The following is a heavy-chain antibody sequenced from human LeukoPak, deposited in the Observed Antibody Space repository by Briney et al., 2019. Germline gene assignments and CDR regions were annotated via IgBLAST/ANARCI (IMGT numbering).Heavy chain of an antibody. V-gene: IGHV4-34*01. D-gene: IGHD3-9*01. CDR1: GGSFSGYY. J-gene: IGHJ6*02. CDR3: ARGLRYFDWLHTYYYYYGMDV. CDR2: INHSGST. Sequence: SETLSPTCAVYGGSFSGYYWSWIRQPPGKGLEWIGEINHSGSTNYNPSLKSRVTISVDTSKNQFSLKLSSVTAADTAVYYCARGLRYFDWLHTYYYYYGMDVWGQGTTVTVSS.